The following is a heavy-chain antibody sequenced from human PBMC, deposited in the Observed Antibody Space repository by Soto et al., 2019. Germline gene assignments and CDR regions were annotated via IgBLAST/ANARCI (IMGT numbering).Heavy chain of an antibody. Sequence: SETLSLTCTVSGGSISSSSYYWGWIRQPPGKGLEWIGSIYYSGSTYYNPSLKSRVTISVDTSKNQFSLKLSSVTAADTAVYYFARHRGGSYYPYYYYGMDVWGQGTTVTVSS. CDR1: GGSISSSSYY. J-gene: IGHJ6*02. CDR3: ARHRGGSYYPYYYYGMDV. D-gene: IGHD1-26*01. CDR2: IYYSGST. V-gene: IGHV4-39*01.